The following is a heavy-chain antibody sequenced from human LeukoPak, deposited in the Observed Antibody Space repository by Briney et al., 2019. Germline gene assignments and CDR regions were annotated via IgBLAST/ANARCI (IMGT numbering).Heavy chain of an antibody. Sequence: GGSLRLSCAASGFTFSSFWMSWVRQAPGKGLGWVANIKEDGSEKNYVDSVKGRFTISRDNAKNSLYLQINRLRVEDTAVYYCARAQGPYSEGAFDIWGQGTMVTVSS. J-gene: IGHJ3*02. D-gene: IGHD4-11*01. CDR2: IKEDGSEK. CDR1: GFTFSSFW. CDR3: ARAQGPYSEGAFDI. V-gene: IGHV3-7*01.